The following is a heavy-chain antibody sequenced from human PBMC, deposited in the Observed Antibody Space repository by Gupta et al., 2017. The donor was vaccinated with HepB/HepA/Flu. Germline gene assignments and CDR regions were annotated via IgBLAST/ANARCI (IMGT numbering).Heavy chain of an antibody. V-gene: IGHV1-2*02. CDR2: INPNSGGT. J-gene: IGHJ6*03. CDR3: AKETRYYMDV. Sequence: VQLLQSGAVVKKPGASAKVACKASGYTFTASYTHWVRQAPGLGLGWMGWINPNSGGTNYEQKFQGRVTMTRDTPINTAYMELSSLTSDDTAEYYCAKETRYYMDVWGKRTTVTVSS. CDR1: GYTFTASY.